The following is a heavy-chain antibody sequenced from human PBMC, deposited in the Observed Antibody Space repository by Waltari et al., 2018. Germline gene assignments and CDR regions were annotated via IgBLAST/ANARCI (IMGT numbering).Heavy chain of an antibody. CDR3: ARAYTGSPISRVFALDV. Sequence: QLVESGGGLVQPGGSLRLSCVGSGFTFGDHYFDWVRQAPGKGLEWVGRARDRPNSYTKEYAASVKNRFTISRDDSKNSLFLQMNNLKSEDTAMYYCARAYTGSPISRVFALDVWGQGTMVTVSS. V-gene: IGHV3-72*01. CDR2: ARDRPNSYTK. D-gene: IGHD1-26*01. J-gene: IGHJ3*01. CDR1: GFTFGDHY.